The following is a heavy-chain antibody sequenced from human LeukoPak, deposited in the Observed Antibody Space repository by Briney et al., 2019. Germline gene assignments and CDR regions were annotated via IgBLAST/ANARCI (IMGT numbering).Heavy chain of an antibody. CDR3: ASHQYYDLPGGAFDI. V-gene: IGHV4-34*01. CDR2: IYHSGTT. CDR1: GGSFSGYY. Sequence: SETLSLTCAVYGGSFSGYYWSWIRQPPGKGLEWIGSIYHSGTTYYNPSLKSRVTTSVDTSKNQFSLNLRSVTAADTAVYYCASHQYYDLPGGAFDIWGLGTMVTVSS. J-gene: IGHJ3*02. D-gene: IGHD3-3*01.